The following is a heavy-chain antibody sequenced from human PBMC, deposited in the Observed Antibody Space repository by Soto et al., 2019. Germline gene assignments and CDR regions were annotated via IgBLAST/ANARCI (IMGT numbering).Heavy chain of an antibody. CDR1: GYPVTDYY. J-gene: IGHJ3*02. D-gene: IGHD3-16*01. Sequence: QLHLVHSGAVVKKPGASVTVSCSASGYPVTDYYMHWVRQAPGRGLEWMGGINPATGAAKYTQTFQGRVTMTRDTSTSTDFMELSVLTSEDTAGFYCARGGGVGGAGSAAFDMWGQGTLVTVSS. V-gene: IGHV1-2*02. CDR2: INPATGAA. CDR3: ARGGGVGGAGSAAFDM.